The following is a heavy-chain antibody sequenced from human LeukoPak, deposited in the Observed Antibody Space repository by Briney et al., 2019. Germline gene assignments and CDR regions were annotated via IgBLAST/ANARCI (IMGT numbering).Heavy chain of an antibody. CDR1: GYSISSGYY. CDR3: ARHGISRVYYYYYMDV. Sequence: SETLSLTCTVSGYSISSGYYWGWIRQPPGKGLEWIGSIYYSGSTYYNPSLKSRVTISVDTSKNQFSLKLSPVTAADTAVYYCARHGISRVYYYYYMDVWGKGTTVTVSS. CDR2: IYYSGST. J-gene: IGHJ6*03. V-gene: IGHV4-38-2*02. D-gene: IGHD1-26*01.